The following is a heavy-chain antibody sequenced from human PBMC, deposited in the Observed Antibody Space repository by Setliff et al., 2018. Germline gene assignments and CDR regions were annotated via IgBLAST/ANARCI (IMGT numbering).Heavy chain of an antibody. D-gene: IGHD4-17*01. Sequence: PGGSLRLSCAASGFTFSDYYMSWIRQAPGKGLEWVSYISSSGSTIYYADSVKGRFTISRDNAKNSLYLQMTSLRAEDTAVYYCARGVGDGYGDYGRCAFDIWGQGTMVTVSS. CDR3: ARGVGDGYGDYGRCAFDI. CDR2: ISSSGSTI. CDR1: GFTFSDYY. J-gene: IGHJ3*02. V-gene: IGHV3-11*01.